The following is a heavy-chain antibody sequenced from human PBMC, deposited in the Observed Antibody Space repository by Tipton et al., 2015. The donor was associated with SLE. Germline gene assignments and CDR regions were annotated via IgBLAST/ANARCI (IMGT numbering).Heavy chain of an antibody. CDR2: INPNSGGT. CDR3: ARAYSSAWSGCAFDI. V-gene: IGHV1-2*06. CDR1: GYSFTSYY. Sequence: QSGPEVKKPGESLKISCKGSGYSFTSYYIHWVRQAPGQGLEWMGRINPNSGGTNYAQKFQGRVTMTRDTSISTAYMELTRLTSDDTAVYYCARAYSSAWSGCAFDIWARGTMVTVSS. J-gene: IGHJ3*02. D-gene: IGHD6-19*01.